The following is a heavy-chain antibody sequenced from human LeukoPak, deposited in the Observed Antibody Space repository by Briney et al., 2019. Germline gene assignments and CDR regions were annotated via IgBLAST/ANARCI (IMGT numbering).Heavy chain of an antibody. CDR3: ARANTYYDSLWGNYRYMFDS. CDR1: GYPFTTYA. V-gene: IGHV7-4-1*02. CDR2: INTDTGSP. D-gene: IGHD3-16*02. J-gene: IGHJ4*02. Sequence: ASVKVSCKPSGYPFTTYAIHWVRQAPGQGLEWMGWINTDTGSPTYAQGLTGQFVFSLDTSVSTAYLQISSLKAEDTAVYYCARANTYYDSLWGNYRYMFDSWGQGTLVTVSS.